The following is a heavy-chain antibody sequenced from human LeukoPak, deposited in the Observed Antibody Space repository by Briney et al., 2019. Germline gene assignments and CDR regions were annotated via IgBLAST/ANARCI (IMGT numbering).Heavy chain of an antibody. D-gene: IGHD2-15*01. J-gene: IGHJ6*02. Sequence: ASVKVSCKASGYTFTSYYMHWVRQAPGQGLEWMGIINPSGDSTSYAQKFQGRVTMTRDTSTSTVYMELSSLRSEDTAVYYCARDSLVVVAATHYGMDVWGQGTTVTVSS. V-gene: IGHV1-46*01. CDR1: GYTFTSYY. CDR3: ARDSLVVVAATHYGMDV. CDR2: INPSGDST.